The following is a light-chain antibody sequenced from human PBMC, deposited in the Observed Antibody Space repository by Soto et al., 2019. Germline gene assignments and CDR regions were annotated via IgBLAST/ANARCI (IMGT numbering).Light chain of an antibody. V-gene: IGLV2-23*01. Sequence: QSALTQPASVSGSPGQSITISCTGTSCDVGSYNLVSWYQQHPGKAPKLMIYEGSKRPSGLSNRCSGSKSGNTASLTISGLQAEDEAHYYCCSYAGSSTFVFGTGTKLTVL. J-gene: IGLJ1*01. CDR2: EGS. CDR1: SCDVGSYNL. CDR3: CSYAGSSTFV.